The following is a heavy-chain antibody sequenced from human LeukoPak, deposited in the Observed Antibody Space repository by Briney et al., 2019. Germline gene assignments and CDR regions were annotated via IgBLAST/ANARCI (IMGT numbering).Heavy chain of an antibody. CDR1: GYTFTGYY. Sequence: ASVKVSCKASGYTFTGYYLHWVRQAPGQGHEWMGWINPNSGGTNYAQKFQGRVTMTRDTSISTAYMELSRLRSGDAAVYYCARDFYYDSSGYYLKYWGQGTLVTASS. CDR2: INPNSGGT. J-gene: IGHJ4*02. D-gene: IGHD3-22*01. CDR3: ARDFYYDSSGYYLKY. V-gene: IGHV1-2*02.